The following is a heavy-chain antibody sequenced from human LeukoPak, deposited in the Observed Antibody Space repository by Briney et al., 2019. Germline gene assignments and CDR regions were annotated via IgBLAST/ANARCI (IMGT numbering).Heavy chain of an antibody. CDR1: GYTFTGYY. J-gene: IGHJ6*02. D-gene: IGHD5-18*01. CDR2: INPNSGGT. Sequence: ASVKVSCKASGYTFTGYYMHWVRQAPGQGLEWMGWINPNSGGTNYAQKFQGRVTMTRDTSISTAYMELSSLRSEDTAVYYCARPDFRGYSYAPKGYYYYYGMDVWGQGTTVTVSS. V-gene: IGHV1-2*02. CDR3: ARPDFRGYSYAPKGYYYYYGMDV.